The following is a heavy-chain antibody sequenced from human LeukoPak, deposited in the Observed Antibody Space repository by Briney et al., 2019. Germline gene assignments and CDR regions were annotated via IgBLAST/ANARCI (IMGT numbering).Heavy chain of an antibody. J-gene: IGHJ4*02. V-gene: IGHV3-48*02. CDR3: AKSSSWLYYFDY. Sequence: GGSLRLSCAASGFTFSSYSMNWVRQAPGKGLEWVSYISSSSSTIYYTDSVKGRFTISRDNAKNSLYLQMNSLRDEDTAVYYCAKSSSWLYYFDYWGQGTLVTVSS. CDR1: GFTFSSYS. CDR2: ISSSSSTI. D-gene: IGHD6-13*01.